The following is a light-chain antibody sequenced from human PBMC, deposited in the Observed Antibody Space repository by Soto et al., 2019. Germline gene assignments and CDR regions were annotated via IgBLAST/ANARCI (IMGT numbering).Light chain of an antibody. Sequence: EILLTQSPGTLSLSPGERATLSCRASQSVRNSYLAWYQQKAGQAPRLLIYGASGRATGIPDRFSGSGSGTDFTLTISRLEPEDFAVYYCQQYGSSPYTFGQGTKLEIK. J-gene: IGKJ2*01. CDR3: QQYGSSPYT. CDR2: GAS. CDR1: QSVRNSY. V-gene: IGKV3-20*01.